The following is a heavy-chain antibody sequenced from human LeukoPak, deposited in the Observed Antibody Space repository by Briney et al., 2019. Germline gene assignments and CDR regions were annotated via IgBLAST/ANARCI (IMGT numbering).Heavy chain of an antibody. Sequence: GGSLRLSCTASGFIFSSYWMAWVRQAPGKGLEWVANIRQDGSEKNFVDSVKGRFTISRDNAKNSLYLQMNTLTAEDTAVYYCARDPIDYWGQGTLVTVTS. CDR1: GFIFSSYW. CDR2: IRQDGSEK. J-gene: IGHJ4*02. V-gene: IGHV3-7*01. CDR3: ARDPIDY.